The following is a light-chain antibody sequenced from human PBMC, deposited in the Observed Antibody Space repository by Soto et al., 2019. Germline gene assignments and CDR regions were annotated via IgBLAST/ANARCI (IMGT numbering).Light chain of an antibody. J-gene: IGKJ1*01. CDR3: QQWGSSSWT. V-gene: IGKV3-20*01. CDR2: GAS. CDR1: QSVSSTY. Sequence: EIVLTQSPGTLSLSPGERATLSCRASQSVSSTYLAWYQQKPGQAPRLLIYGASTRATGIPDRFSGSGSGTDFALTISRLEPEDFAVYYCQQWGSSSWTFGQGNKVEIK.